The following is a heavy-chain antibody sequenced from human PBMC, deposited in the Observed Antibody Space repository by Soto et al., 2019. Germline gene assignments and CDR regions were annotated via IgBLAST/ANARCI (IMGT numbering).Heavy chain of an antibody. CDR3: ARAAGIAVAGAGY. D-gene: IGHD6-19*01. CDR2: MNPNSGNT. V-gene: IGHV1-8*01. Sequence: QVQLVQSGAEVKKPGASVKVSCKASGYTFTSYDINWVRQATGQGLEWMGWMNPNSGNTGYAQKCQGRVTMTRNTYIGTAERELSSLRSEETAVYCCARAAGIAVAGAGYWGQGTLVTVPS. J-gene: IGHJ4*02. CDR1: GYTFTSYD.